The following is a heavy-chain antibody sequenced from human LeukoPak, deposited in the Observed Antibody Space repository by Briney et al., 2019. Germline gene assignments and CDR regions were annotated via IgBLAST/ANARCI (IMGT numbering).Heavy chain of an antibody. CDR2: INPNSGGT. Sequence: GASVKVSCKASGYTFTGYYMHWVRQAPGQGLEWMGWINPNSGGTNYAQKFQGRVTMTRDTSISTVYMELSRLRSDDTAVYYCARCEEWELSIYYGMDVWGQGTTVTVSS. CDR3: ARCEEWELSIYYGMDV. D-gene: IGHD1-26*01. J-gene: IGHJ6*02. V-gene: IGHV1-2*02. CDR1: GYTFTGYY.